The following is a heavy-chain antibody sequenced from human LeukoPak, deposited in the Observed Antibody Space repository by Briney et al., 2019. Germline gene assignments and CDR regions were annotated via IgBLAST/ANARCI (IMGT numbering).Heavy chain of an antibody. CDR2: ISSGGDTT. Sequence: GGSLRLSCAASGFIFKNFSMNWVRQAPGKGLEWVAYISSGGDTTYYADSVKGRFTISRDNAENSLHLQMNSLRVDDSALYYCARDGFCGFWGQGTLVTVSS. CDR1: GFIFKNFS. D-gene: IGHD5-12*01. J-gene: IGHJ4*02. CDR3: ARDGFCGF. V-gene: IGHV3-48*04.